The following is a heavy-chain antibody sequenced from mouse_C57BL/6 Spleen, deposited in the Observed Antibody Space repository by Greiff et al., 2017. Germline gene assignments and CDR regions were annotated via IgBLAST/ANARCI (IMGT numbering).Heavy chain of an antibody. CDR3: ARSLGRDLYYFDY. Sequence: QVHVKQPGAELVKPGASVKLSCKASGYTFTSYWMHWVKQRPGQGLEWIGMIHPNSGSTNYNEKFKSKATLTVDKSSSTAYMQLSSLTSEDSAVYYCARSLGRDLYYFDYWGQGTTLTVSS. CDR2: IHPNSGST. D-gene: IGHD4-1*01. CDR1: GYTFTSYW. V-gene: IGHV1-64*01. J-gene: IGHJ2*01.